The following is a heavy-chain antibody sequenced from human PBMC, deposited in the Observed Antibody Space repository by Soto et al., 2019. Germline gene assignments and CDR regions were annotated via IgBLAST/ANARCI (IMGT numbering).Heavy chain of an antibody. CDR2: ISSSSSYI. CDR3: ARDSYSGYVSERFNDY. V-gene: IGHV3-21*01. J-gene: IGHJ4*02. Sequence: GGSLRLSCAASGFTFSSYSMNWVRQAPGKGLEWVSSISSSSSYIYYADSVKGRFTISRDNAKNSLYLQMNSLRAEDTAVYYCARDSYSGYVSERFNDYWGQGTLVTVSS. D-gene: IGHD5-12*01. CDR1: GFTFSSYS.